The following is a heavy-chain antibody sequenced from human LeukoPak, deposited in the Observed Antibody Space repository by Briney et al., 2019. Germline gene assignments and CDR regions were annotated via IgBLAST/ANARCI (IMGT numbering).Heavy chain of an antibody. V-gene: IGHV1-46*01. CDR3: ATVTTMVRGVILSPFDY. D-gene: IGHD3-10*01. Sequence: ASVKVSCKASGYTFTSYYMHWVRQAPGQGLEWMGIINPSGGSTSYAQKFQGRVTMTRDTSTSTVYMELSSLRSEDTAVYYCATVTTMVRGVILSPFDYWGQGTLVTVSS. CDR2: INPSGGST. J-gene: IGHJ4*02. CDR1: GYTFTSYY.